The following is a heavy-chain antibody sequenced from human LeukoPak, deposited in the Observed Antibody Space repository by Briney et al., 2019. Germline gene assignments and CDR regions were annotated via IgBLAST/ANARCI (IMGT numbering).Heavy chain of an antibody. CDR1: GFTFSSYA. CDR2: ISSSGDST. Sequence: GGSLRLSCSASGFTFSSYAMHWVRQAPGKGLEYFSAISSSGDSTYYADSVKGRFTISRDNSKNTLYLQMSSLRAGDTAVYYCVKDQSIYSYGFFDYWGQGTLVTVSS. CDR3: VKDQSIYSYGFFDY. V-gene: IGHV3-64D*06. D-gene: IGHD5-18*01. J-gene: IGHJ4*02.